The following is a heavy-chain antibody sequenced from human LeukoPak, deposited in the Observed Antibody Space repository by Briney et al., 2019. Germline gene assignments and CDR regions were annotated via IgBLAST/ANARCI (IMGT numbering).Heavy chain of an antibody. Sequence: SETLSLTCAVYGGSFSGYYWSWIRQPPGKGLEWIGEINHSGSTNYNPSLKSRVTISVDTSKNQFSLKLSSVTAADTAVYYCARVGRGASRGRADYWGQGTLVTVSS. CDR1: GGSFSGYY. CDR3: ARVGRGASRGRADY. D-gene: IGHD1-26*01. J-gene: IGHJ4*02. V-gene: IGHV4-34*01. CDR2: INHSGST.